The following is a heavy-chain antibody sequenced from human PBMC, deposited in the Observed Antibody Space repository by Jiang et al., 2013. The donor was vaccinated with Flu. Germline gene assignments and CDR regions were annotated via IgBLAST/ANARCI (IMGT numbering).Heavy chain of an antibody. D-gene: IGHD3-22*01. J-gene: IGHJ4*02. CDR2: ISYDGSNK. CDR3: ARADYYDSSGYFDAGFDY. V-gene: IGHV3-30-3*01. Sequence: GRSLRLSCAASGFTFSSYAMHWVRQAPGKGLEWVAVISYDGSNKYYADSVKGRFTISRDNSKNTLYLQMNSLRAEDTAVYYCARADYYDSSGYFDAGFDYWGQGTLVTVSS. CDR1: GFTFSSYA.